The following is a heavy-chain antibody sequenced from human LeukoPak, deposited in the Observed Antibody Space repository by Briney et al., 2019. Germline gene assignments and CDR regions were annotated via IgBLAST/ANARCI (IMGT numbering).Heavy chain of an antibody. CDR1: GYTFTGYY. J-gene: IGHJ4*02. CDR2: INPNSGGT. Sequence: ASVKVSCKASGYTFTGYYMHWVRQAPGQGLEWMGWINPNSGGTNYAQKFQGRVTMTRDTSINTAYMEVSRLRSDDTALYYCARGSSYYGTDYWGQGTLVTVSS. CDR3: ARGSSYYGTDY. V-gene: IGHV1-2*02. D-gene: IGHD3-10*01.